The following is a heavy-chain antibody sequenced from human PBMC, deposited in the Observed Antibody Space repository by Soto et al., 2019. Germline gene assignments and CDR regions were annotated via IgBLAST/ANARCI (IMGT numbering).Heavy chain of an antibody. Sequence: QVQLVQSGAEVKKPGASVKVSCKASGYTFTSYGISWVRQAPGQGLEWMGWISAYNGNTNYAQKLQGRVTMTTDTSTSTAYMEQMSLRSDDTAVYYCARGVVPAADPYYYYMDVWGKGTTVTVSS. D-gene: IGHD2-2*01. CDR3: ARGVVPAADPYYYYMDV. CDR2: ISAYNGNT. J-gene: IGHJ6*03. V-gene: IGHV1-18*01. CDR1: GYTFTSYG.